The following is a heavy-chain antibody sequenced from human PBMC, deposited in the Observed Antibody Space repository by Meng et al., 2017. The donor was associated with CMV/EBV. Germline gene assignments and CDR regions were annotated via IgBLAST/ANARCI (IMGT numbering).Heavy chain of an antibody. D-gene: IGHD6-19*01. Sequence: GESLKISCKGSGYSFTSYWIGWVRQMPGKGLEWMGIIYPGDSDTRYSPSFQGQVTISADKSISTAYLQWSSLKASDTAMYYCARTRGEAVAGYYYYGMDVWGQGTTVTVSS. CDR1: GYSFTSYW. CDR2: IYPGDSDT. V-gene: IGHV5-51*01. J-gene: IGHJ6*02. CDR3: ARTRGEAVAGYYYYGMDV.